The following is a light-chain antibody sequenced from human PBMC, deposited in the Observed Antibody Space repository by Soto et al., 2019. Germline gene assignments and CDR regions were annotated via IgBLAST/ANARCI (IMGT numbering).Light chain of an antibody. CDR1: QSISSY. V-gene: IGKV1-39*01. CDR3: QQSYRNPRT. J-gene: IGKJ1*01. Sequence: DIQMTQSPSSLSASVGDRVTITCRASQSISSYLNWYQQKPGKAPKLLIYAASSLQSGVPSRFSGSGSGTDFTLTISSLQPEDFATYYCQQSYRNPRTFGLGTKVDI. CDR2: AAS.